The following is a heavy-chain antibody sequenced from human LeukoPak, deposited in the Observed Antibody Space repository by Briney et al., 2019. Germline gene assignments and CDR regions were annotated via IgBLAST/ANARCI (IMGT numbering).Heavy chain of an antibody. V-gene: IGHV1-46*01. Sequence: ASVKVSCKASGYTFTSYGISWVRQAPGQGLEWMGIINPSGGSTSYAQKFQGRVTMTRDMSTSTVYMELSSLRSEDTAVYYCARSGAMAQQLFRGWFDPWGQGTLVTVSS. D-gene: IGHD6-13*01. CDR2: INPSGGST. CDR3: ARSGAMAQQLFRGWFDP. J-gene: IGHJ5*02. CDR1: GYTFTSYG.